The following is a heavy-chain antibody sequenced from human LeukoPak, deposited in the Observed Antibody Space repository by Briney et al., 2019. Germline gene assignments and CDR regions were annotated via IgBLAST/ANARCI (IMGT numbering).Heavy chain of an antibody. CDR2: IYYSGST. CDR1: GGSISSYY. CDR3: ARGSDTAMFDY. V-gene: IGHV4-59*08. Sequence: SETLSLTCTVSGGSISSYYWSWIRQPPGKGLEWIGYIYYSGSTNYNPSLKSRVTISVDTSRNQFSLKLSSVTAADTAVYYCARGSDTAMFDYWGQGTLVTVSS. J-gene: IGHJ4*02. D-gene: IGHD5-18*01.